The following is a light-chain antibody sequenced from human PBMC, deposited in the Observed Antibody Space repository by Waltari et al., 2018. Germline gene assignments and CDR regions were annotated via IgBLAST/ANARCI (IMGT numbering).Light chain of an antibody. V-gene: IGKV1-33*01. Sequence: DIQVTQSPSSLSASVGGRVTITCQASQDISHYLNWYQQRPGKAPKVLIYDATLLKIGVPSRFSGSGSGTDFTFAITSLQPEDAATYYCQHFDNLLFTFGQGTKLEI. CDR2: DAT. CDR1: QDISHY. CDR3: QHFDNLLFT. J-gene: IGKJ2*01.